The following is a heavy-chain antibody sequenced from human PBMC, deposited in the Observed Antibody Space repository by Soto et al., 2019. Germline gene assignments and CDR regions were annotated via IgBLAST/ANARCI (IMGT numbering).Heavy chain of an antibody. CDR1: GYTFTSYG. D-gene: IGHD2-21*01. CDR2: ISAYNGNT. V-gene: IGHV1-18*04. J-gene: IGHJ4*02. Sequence: QVQLVQSGAEVKKPGASVKVSCKASGYTFTSYGISWVRQAPGQGLEWMGRISAYNGNTNYAQKLQGRVTMTTDTSTSTAYMELRSVRSDDTSVYYCARDSDWPGEDSTSPFDYWGQGTLVTVSS. CDR3: ARDSDWPGEDSTSPFDY.